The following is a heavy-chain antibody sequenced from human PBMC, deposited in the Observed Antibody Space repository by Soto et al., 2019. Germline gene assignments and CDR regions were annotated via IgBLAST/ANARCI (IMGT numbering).Heavy chain of an antibody. CDR3: ARTRWDVVPAATPYYYYYMDV. CDR1: GFSLSTSGMC. J-gene: IGHJ6*03. D-gene: IGHD2-2*01. V-gene: IGHV2-70*11. CDR2: IDWDDDK. Sequence: SGPTLVNPTQTLTLACTFSGFSLSTSGMCVSWIRQPPGKALEWLARIDWDDDKYYSTSLKTRLTISKDTSKNQVVLTMTNMDPVDTATYYCARTRWDVVPAATPYYYYYMDVWGKGTTVTVSS.